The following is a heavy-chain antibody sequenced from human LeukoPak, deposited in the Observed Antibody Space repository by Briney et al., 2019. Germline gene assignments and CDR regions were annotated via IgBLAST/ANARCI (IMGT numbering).Heavy chain of an antibody. V-gene: IGHV3-23*01. CDR1: GFTFSSYA. D-gene: IGHD3-3*01. CDR3: AKDARVRDYDFWSGYSFFDY. CDR2: ISGRGGSI. Sequence: GGSLRLSCAASGFTFSSYAMNWVRQAPGKGLEWVSCISGRGGSIYYADSVTGRFTMSRDNSKNTLYLQMDSLRAEDTAVYYCAKDARVRDYDFWSGYSFFDYWGQGTLVTVSS. J-gene: IGHJ4*02.